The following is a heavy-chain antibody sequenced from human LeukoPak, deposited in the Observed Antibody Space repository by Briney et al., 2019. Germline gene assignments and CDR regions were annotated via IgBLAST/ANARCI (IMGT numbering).Heavy chain of an antibody. CDR3: ARERSGWSYTFDY. V-gene: IGHV3-33*01. Sequence: PGRSLRLSCAASGFSFSSYGMHWVRQAPGKGLEWVAVIWSDGRNKFYADSVKGRFTVSRDNSKNTLYLQMNSLRAEDTAVYYCARERSGWSYTFDYWGQGTLVTVSS. CDR2: IWSDGRNK. D-gene: IGHD6-19*01. J-gene: IGHJ4*02. CDR1: GFSFSSYG.